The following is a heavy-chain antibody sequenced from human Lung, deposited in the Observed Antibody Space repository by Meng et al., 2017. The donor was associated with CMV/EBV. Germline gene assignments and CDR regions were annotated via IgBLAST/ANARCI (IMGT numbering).Heavy chain of an antibody. CDR1: GYTFTSYY. CDR2: INPSGGST. J-gene: IGHJ4*02. D-gene: IGHD3-10*02. Sequence: ASXXVSXKASGYTFTSYYMHWVRQAPGQGLEWMGIINPSGGSTTYAQKFQGRVTMTRDTSTSTVYMELSSLRSEDTAVYYCARDRYQYYYLHSWGQGKLV. CDR3: ARDRYQYYYLHS. V-gene: IGHV1-46*01.